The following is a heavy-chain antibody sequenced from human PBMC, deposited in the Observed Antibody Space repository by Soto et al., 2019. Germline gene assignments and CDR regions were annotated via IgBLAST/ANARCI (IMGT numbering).Heavy chain of an antibody. CDR2: IYYSGSN. Sequence: PLETLSLPWTVSGGSISSSNYYWAWIRQSPREGLEWIASIYYSGSNSYNPSLKSRVTMSVDTSKNQFSLKRNSVTAAETAVYYCARTGFGSGDAGYTNWFDSWGQGTLVTLSS. D-gene: IGHD2-15*01. CDR3: ARTGFGSGDAGYTNWFDS. V-gene: IGHV4-39*07. CDR1: GGSISSSNYY. J-gene: IGHJ5*01.